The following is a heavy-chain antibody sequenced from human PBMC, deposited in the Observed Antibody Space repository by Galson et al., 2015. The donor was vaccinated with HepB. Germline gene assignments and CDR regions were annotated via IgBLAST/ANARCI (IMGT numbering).Heavy chain of an antibody. CDR2: IWYDGSNK. D-gene: IGHD3-9*01. V-gene: IGHV3-33*08. CDR3: ASHPQFDLQGMFRDY. CDR1: GFTFSSYG. J-gene: IGHJ4*02. Sequence: SLRLSCAASGFTFSSYGMHWVRQAPGKGLEWVAVIWYDGSNKYYADSVKGRFTISRDNSKNTLYLQMDSLRAEDTAVYYCASHPQFDLQGMFRDYWGQGTLVTVSS.